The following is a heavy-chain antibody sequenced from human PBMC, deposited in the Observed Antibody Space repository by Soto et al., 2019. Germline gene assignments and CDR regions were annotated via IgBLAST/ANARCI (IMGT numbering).Heavy chain of an antibody. V-gene: IGHV3-23*01. CDR1: CFRCSTYP. CDR2: IHGSGETT. J-gene: IGHJ3*01. Sequence: GGSVRLSCSASCFRCSTYPMTWVRQAPGKGLEWVSSIHGSGETTYYSKSVKGRFIISRDDSKNTLYLQMDSVTADDTAVYFCASRSSGSYYAAFDVWGQGTMVTVSS. D-gene: IGHD1-26*01. CDR3: ASRSSGSYYAAFDV.